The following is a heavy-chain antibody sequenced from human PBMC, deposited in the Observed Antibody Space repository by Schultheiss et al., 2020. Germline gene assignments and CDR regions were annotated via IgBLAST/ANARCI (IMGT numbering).Heavy chain of an antibody. V-gene: IGHV4-4*02. CDR1: GGSISSSNW. CDR2: IYHSGST. J-gene: IGHJ6*03. Sequence: SETLSLTCAVSGGSISSSNWWSWVRQPPGKGLEWIGEIYHSGSTNYNPSLKSRVTISVDKSKNQFSLKLSSVTAADTAVYYCARSPPRLRLRNYMDVWGKGTTVTVS. D-gene: IGHD4-17*01. CDR3: ARSPPRLRLRNYMDV.